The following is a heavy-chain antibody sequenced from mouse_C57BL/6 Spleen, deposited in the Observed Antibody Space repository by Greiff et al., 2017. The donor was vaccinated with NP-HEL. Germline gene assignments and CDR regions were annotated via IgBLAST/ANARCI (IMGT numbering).Heavy chain of an antibody. J-gene: IGHJ4*01. CDR3: ARSPGRGSMDY. CDR1: GYTFTDYY. CDR2: INPYNGGT. Sequence: VQLQQSGPVLVKPGASVKMSCKASGYTFTDYYMNWVKQSHGKSLEWIGVINPYNGGTSYNQKFKGKATLTVDKSHSTAYMEINSLTAEDSAVYYCARSPGRGSMDYWGQGTSVTVSS. V-gene: IGHV1-19*01. D-gene: IGHD1-1*01.